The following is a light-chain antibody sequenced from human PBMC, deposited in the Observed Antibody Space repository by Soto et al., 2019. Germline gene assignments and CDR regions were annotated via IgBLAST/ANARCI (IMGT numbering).Light chain of an antibody. V-gene: IGKV1-17*01. Sequence: DIQMTQSPSSLSASVGDRVTITCRASQGIRNDLGWYQQKSGKAPKRLIYAASSLQFGVPSRFSGSGSGTGFALSISSLQPDDSAYYYCQQYHSYPWTFGQGTKVDIK. CDR3: QQYHSYPWT. CDR1: QGIRND. J-gene: IGKJ1*01. CDR2: AAS.